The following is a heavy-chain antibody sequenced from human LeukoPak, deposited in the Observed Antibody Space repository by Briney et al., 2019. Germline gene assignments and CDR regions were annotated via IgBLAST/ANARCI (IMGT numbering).Heavy chain of an antibody. CDR2: IYHSGST. CDR1: GYSISSGYY. CDR3: ARWYYDGSGYNDY. V-gene: IGHV4-38-2*01. J-gene: IGHJ4*02. D-gene: IGHD3-22*01. Sequence: NPSETLSLTCAVSGYSISSGYYWGWIRQPPGKGLEWIGSIYHSGSTYYNPSLKSRVTISVDTSKNQFSLKLSSVTAADTAVYYCARWYYDGSGYNDYWGQGTLVTVSS.